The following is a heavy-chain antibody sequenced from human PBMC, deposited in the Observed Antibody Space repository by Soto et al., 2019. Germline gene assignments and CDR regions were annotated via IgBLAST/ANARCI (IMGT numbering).Heavy chain of an antibody. Sequence: AVKVSCKASGGTFSSYAISWVRQAPGQGLEWMGGIIPIFGTANYAQKFQGRVTITADESTSTAYMELSSLRSEDTAVYYCAGATIFGVVTTGYYYGMAVWGQGTTVTVSS. J-gene: IGHJ6*02. CDR3: AGATIFGVVTTGYYYGMAV. D-gene: IGHD3-3*01. V-gene: IGHV1-69*13. CDR1: GGTFSSYA. CDR2: IIPIFGTA.